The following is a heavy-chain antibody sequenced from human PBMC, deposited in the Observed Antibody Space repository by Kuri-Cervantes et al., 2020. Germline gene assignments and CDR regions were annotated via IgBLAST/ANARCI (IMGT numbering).Heavy chain of an antibody. CDR2: ISYDGSNK. CDR3: AKEGSRRDGYNCWFDP. J-gene: IGHJ5*02. Sequence: GESLKISCAASGFTFSSYAMHWVRQAPGKGLEWVAVISYDGSNKYYADSVKGRFTISRDNSKNTLYLQMSSLRAEDTAIYYCAKEGSRRDGYNCWFDPWGHGTLVTVSS. CDR1: GFTFSSYA. V-gene: IGHV3-30-3*01. D-gene: IGHD5-24*01.